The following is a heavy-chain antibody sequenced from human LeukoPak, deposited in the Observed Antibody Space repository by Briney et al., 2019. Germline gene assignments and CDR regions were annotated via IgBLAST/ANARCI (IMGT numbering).Heavy chain of an antibody. Sequence: GGSLRLSCAASGFTFSSHAMSWVRQAPGKGLEWVSVISGGGVSTYYADSVKGRFIISRDKSKNTLYLQMNSLRAEDTAVYYCAKSVEGYYFDYWGQGTLVTVSS. CDR2: ISGGGVST. CDR1: GFTFSSHA. V-gene: IGHV3-23*01. D-gene: IGHD2-21*01. CDR3: AKSVEGYYFDY. J-gene: IGHJ4*02.